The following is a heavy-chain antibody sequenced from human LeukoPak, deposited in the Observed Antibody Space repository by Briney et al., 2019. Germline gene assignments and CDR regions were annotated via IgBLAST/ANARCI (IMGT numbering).Heavy chain of an antibody. CDR1: GGSFSGYY. CDR2: INHSGST. V-gene: IGHV4-34*01. Sequence: PSETLSLTCAVYGGSFSGYYWSWIRQPPGKGLEWIGEINHSGSTNYNPSLKSRVTISVDTSKNRFSLKLSSVTAADTAVYYCARVGHTAMRYWGQGTLVTVSS. CDR3: ARVGHTAMRY. D-gene: IGHD5-18*01. J-gene: IGHJ4*02.